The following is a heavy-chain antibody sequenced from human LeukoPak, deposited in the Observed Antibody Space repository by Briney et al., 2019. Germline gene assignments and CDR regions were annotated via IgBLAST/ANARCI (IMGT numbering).Heavy chain of an antibody. CDR3: ARERGYDSSGYYFDY. CDR1: GGSTSSYY. Sequence: SETLSLTCTVSGGSTSSYYWSWIRQPPGKGLEWIGYIYYSGSTNYNPSLKSRVTISVDTSKNQFSLKLSSVTAADTAVYYCARERGYDSSGYYFDYWGQGTLVTVSS. V-gene: IGHV4-59*01. CDR2: IYYSGST. J-gene: IGHJ4*02. D-gene: IGHD3-22*01.